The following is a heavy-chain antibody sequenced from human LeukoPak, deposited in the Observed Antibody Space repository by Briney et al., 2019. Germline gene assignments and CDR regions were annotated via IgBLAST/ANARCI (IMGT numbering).Heavy chain of an antibody. D-gene: IGHD3-22*01. Sequence: PSETLSLTRTVSGGSISSSSYYWGWIRQPPGKGLEWIGSIYYSGSTYYNPSLKSRVTISVDTSKNQFSLKLSSVTAADTAVYYCARDDYYDSSGTSMTFDYWGQGTLVTVSS. CDR1: GGSISSSSYY. CDR3: ARDDYYDSSGTSMTFDY. J-gene: IGHJ4*02. V-gene: IGHV4-39*07. CDR2: IYYSGST.